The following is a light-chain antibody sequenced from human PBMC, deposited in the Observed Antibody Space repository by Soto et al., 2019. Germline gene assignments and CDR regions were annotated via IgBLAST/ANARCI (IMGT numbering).Light chain of an antibody. CDR2: DVS. CDR3: NSYTTSSTLV. J-gene: IGLJ1*01. V-gene: IGLV2-14*03. Sequence: QSALTQPASVSGSPGQSITISCTGTSSDVGTYKYVSWYQQHPGKAPKLMIYDVSNRPSGVSNRFSGSKSGNTASLTISGLPAEDEADYYCNSYTTSSTLVFGTGTKVTVL. CDR1: SSDVGTYKY.